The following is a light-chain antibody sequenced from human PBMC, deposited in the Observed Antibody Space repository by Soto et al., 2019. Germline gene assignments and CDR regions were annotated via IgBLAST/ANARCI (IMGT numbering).Light chain of an antibody. CDR2: DAS. CDR3: QQRSNWPPRLT. CDR1: QSVSSY. V-gene: IGKV3-11*01. J-gene: IGKJ4*01. Sequence: EIVLTQSPATLSLSPGERATLSCRASQSVSSYLAWYQQKPGQAPRLLLYDASNRATGIPARFSGSGSGTDLTLTISSLEPEDCAVYYCQQRSNWPPRLTFGGGTKVEIK.